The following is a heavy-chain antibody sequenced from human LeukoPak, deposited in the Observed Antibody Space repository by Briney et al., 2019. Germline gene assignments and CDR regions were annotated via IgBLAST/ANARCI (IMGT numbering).Heavy chain of an antibody. CDR1: GGSISSYY. Sequence: LETLSLTCTVSGGSISSYYWSWIRQPAGKGLEWIGRIYTSGSTNYNPSLKSRVTMSVDTSKNQFSLKLSSVTAADTAVYYCARDTAAAGTNWFDPWGQGTLVTVSS. V-gene: IGHV4-4*07. D-gene: IGHD6-13*01. CDR2: IYTSGST. J-gene: IGHJ5*02. CDR3: ARDTAAAGTNWFDP.